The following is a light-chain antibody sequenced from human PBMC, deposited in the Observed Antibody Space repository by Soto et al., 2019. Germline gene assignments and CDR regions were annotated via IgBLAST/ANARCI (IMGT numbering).Light chain of an antibody. V-gene: IGLV4-69*01. CDR1: SGHSSYA. CDR2: LNSDGSH. Sequence: QSVLTQSPSASASLGASVKLTCTLSSGHSSYAIAWHQQQPEKGPRYLMKLNSDGSHSKGDGIPDRFSGSSSGAERYLTISSLRSEDEADYYCQTWGTGPRVFGGGTKLTVL. CDR3: QTWGTGPRV. J-gene: IGLJ3*02.